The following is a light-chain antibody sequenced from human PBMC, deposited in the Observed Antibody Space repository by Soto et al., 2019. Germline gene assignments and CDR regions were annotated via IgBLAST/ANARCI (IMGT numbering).Light chain of an antibody. Sequence: QSVLTQPPSVSGAPGQRVTISCTGSSSNIGAGYDVHWYQQLPGTATKLLIYGNSNRPSGVPDRFSGSKSGTSASLAITGLQAEDEADYYCQSYDSSRSVIAVFGGGTQLTVL. CDR1: SSNIGAGYD. CDR2: GNS. V-gene: IGLV1-40*01. J-gene: IGLJ7*01. CDR3: QSYDSSRSVIAV.